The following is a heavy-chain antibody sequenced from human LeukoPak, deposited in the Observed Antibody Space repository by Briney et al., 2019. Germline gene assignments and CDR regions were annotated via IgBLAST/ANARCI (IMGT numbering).Heavy chain of an antibody. Sequence: SETLSLTCAVYGGSFSGYYWSWIRQPPGKGLEWIGEINHSGSTNYNPSLKSRVTISVDTSKNQFSLKLSSVTAADTAVHYCARGPLYDYVWGSYRNDAFDIWGQGTMVTVSS. CDR3: ARGPLYDYVWGSYRNDAFDI. D-gene: IGHD3-16*02. CDR2: INHSGST. J-gene: IGHJ3*02. CDR1: GGSFSGYY. V-gene: IGHV4-34*01.